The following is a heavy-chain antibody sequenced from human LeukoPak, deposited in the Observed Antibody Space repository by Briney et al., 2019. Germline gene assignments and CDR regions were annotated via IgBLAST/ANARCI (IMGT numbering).Heavy chain of an antibody. CDR1: GYTFTSYH. CDR3: ARDGCSSSICQAGGNWFDP. J-gene: IGHJ5*02. CDR2: INPSGGST. D-gene: IGHD2-2*01. Sequence: ASVKVSCRASGYTFTSYHMHWVRQAPGQGLEWMGIINPSGGSTSYARKFQGRVTMTRDTSTSTVYMELSSLRFEDTAVYYCARDGCSSSICQAGGNWFDPWGQGALVTVSS. V-gene: IGHV1-46*01.